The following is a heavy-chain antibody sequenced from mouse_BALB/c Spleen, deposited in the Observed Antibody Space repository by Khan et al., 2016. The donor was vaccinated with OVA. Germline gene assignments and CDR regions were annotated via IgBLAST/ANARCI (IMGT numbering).Heavy chain of an antibody. D-gene: IGHD1-1*01. Sequence: EVELVESGGDLVKPGGSLKLSCAASGFTFSTYAMSWVRQTPDKRLEWVATISTGGDYIYYPVSVKGRFTISRDNAKNTLYLQMSSLRSEDTAMYYCARHNYGPFAYWGQGTLVTVSA. J-gene: IGHJ3*01. CDR3: ARHNYGPFAY. V-gene: IGHV5-6*01. CDR1: GFTFSTYA. CDR2: ISTGGDYI.